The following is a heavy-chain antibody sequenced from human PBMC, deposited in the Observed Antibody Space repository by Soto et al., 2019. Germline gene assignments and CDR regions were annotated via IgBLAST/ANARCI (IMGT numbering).Heavy chain of an antibody. Sequence: GGSLRLSCAASGFTFSSYSMNWVRQAPGKGLEWVSSISSSSSYIYYADSVKGRFTISRDNAKNSLYLQMNSLRAEDTAVYYCARAIHDYGDYDYWGQGTLVTV. J-gene: IGHJ4*02. CDR3: ARAIHDYGDYDY. CDR2: ISSSSSYI. CDR1: GFTFSSYS. V-gene: IGHV3-21*01. D-gene: IGHD4-17*01.